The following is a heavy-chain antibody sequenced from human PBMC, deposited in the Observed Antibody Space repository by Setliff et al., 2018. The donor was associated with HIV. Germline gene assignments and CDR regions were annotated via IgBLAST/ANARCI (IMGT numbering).Heavy chain of an antibody. CDR1: GYTFTSYY. V-gene: IGHV1-46*01. J-gene: IGHJ6*03. Sequence: ASVKVSCKASGYTFTSYYMHWVRQAPGQGLEWMGIINPSGGSTSYAQKFQGRVTMTRDTSTSTVYMELSSLRSEDTAVYYCAKGGYYDSTGYYYYYFYYLDEWGKGTTVTVSS. D-gene: IGHD3-22*01. CDR2: INPSGGST. CDR3: AKGGYYDSTGYYYYYFYYLDE.